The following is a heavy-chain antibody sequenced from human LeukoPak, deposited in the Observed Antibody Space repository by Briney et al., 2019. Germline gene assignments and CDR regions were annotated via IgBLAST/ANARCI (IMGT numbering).Heavy chain of an antibody. V-gene: IGHV1-3*01. CDR2: INAGNGNT. Sequence: ASVKVSCKASGYTFTSYAMHWVRQAPGQRLEWMGWINAGNGNTKYSQKFQGRVTITRDTSASTAYMELSSLRSEDTAVCYCARSWYYYDSSGFDYWGQGTLVTVSS. CDR3: ARSWYYYDSSGFDY. J-gene: IGHJ4*02. CDR1: GYTFTSYA. D-gene: IGHD3-22*01.